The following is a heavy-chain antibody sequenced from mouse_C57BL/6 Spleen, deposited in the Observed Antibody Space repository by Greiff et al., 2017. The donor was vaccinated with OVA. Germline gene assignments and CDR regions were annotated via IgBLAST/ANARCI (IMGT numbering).Heavy chain of an antibody. V-gene: IGHV10-1*01. CDR3: VSHDYDRFAY. CDR1: GFSFNTYA. D-gene: IGHD2-4*01. Sequence: EVKLQESGGGLVQPKGSLKLSCAASGFSFNTYAMNWVRQAPGKGLEWVARIRSKSNNYATYYADSVKDRFTISRDDSESMLYLQMNNLKTEDTAMYYCVSHDYDRFAYWGQGTLVTVSA. J-gene: IGHJ3*01. CDR2: IRSKSNNYAT.